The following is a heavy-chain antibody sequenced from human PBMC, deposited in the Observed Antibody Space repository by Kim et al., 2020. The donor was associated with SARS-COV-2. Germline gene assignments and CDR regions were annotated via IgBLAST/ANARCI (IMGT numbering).Heavy chain of an antibody. D-gene: IGHD3-3*01. V-gene: IGHV4-39*01. Sequence: SETLSLTCTVSGGSISSSSYYWGWIRQPPGKGLEWIGSIYYSGSTYYNPSLKSRVTISVDTSKNQFSLKLSSVTAADTAVYYCARRIYDFWSGYQTCWFDPWGQGTLVTVSS. J-gene: IGHJ5*02. CDR1: GGSISSSSYY. CDR3: ARRIYDFWSGYQTCWFDP. CDR2: IYYSGST.